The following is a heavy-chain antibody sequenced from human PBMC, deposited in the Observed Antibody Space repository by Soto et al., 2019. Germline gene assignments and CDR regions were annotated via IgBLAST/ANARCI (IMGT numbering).Heavy chain of an antibody. Sequence: EVQLVESGGGLVKPGGSLRLSCAASGFTFSNAWMSWVRQAPGKGLEWVGRIKSKTDGGTTDYAAPVKGRFTISRDDSKNTLYLQMNSLKTEDTAVYYCTRHLSYYDFWSGYYRTNPWEYYFDYWGQGTLVTVSS. CDR2: IKSKTDGGTT. J-gene: IGHJ4*02. CDR3: TRHLSYYDFWSGYYRTNPWEYYFDY. V-gene: IGHV3-15*01. D-gene: IGHD3-3*01. CDR1: GFTFSNAW.